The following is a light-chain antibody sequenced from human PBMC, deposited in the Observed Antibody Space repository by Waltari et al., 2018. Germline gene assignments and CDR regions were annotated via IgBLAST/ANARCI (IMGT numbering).Light chain of an antibody. J-gene: IGLJ2*01. Sequence: QSALTQPPSASGSLGQSVAISCTGTSSDGGGYDLVSWYQQHPGKAPHLIVYGVNKRPAGVPDRFSGSKSGNTASLTVSGLQAEDEADYYCTSYAGSNNLPFGGGTKLTVL. CDR2: GVN. V-gene: IGLV2-8*01. CDR3: TSYAGSNNLP. CDR1: SSDGGGYDL.